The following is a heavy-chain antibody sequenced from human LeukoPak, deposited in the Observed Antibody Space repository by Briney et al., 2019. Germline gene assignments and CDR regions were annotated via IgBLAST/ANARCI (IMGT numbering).Heavy chain of an antibody. V-gene: IGHV3-30*02. J-gene: IGHJ4*02. CDR3: APTGQLVTGSFDY. Sequence: GGSLRLSCVVSGFTFSSYGMHWVRQAPGKGLEWVAFIRYDGSNKYYADSVKGRFTISRDNSKNTLYLQMNSLRAEDTAVYYCAPTGQLVTGSFDYWGQGTLVTVSS. CDR2: IRYDGSNK. D-gene: IGHD6-13*01. CDR1: GFTFSSYG.